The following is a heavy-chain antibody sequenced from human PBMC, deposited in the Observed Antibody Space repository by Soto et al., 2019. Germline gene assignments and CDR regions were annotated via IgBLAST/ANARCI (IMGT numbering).Heavy chain of an antibody. CDR2: IYYSGST. CDR3: ARHGYDFWSGYNWFDP. D-gene: IGHD3-3*01. Sequence: TLSLTCTVSGGSISSSSYYWGWIRQPPGKGLEWIGSIYYSGSTYYNPSLKSRVTISVDTSKNQFSLKLSSVTAADTAVYYCARHGYDFWSGYNWFDPWGQGTLVTVSS. CDR1: GGSISSSSYY. V-gene: IGHV4-39*01. J-gene: IGHJ5*02.